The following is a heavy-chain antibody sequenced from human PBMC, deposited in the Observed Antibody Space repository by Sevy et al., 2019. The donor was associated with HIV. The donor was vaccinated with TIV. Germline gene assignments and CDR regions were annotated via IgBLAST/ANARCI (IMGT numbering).Heavy chain of an antibody. CDR1: GFTVSSNY. CDR2: IYSGGST. CDR3: ARDERYCSGGSCPIF. D-gene: IGHD2-15*01. V-gene: IGHV3-53*01. J-gene: IGHJ4*02. Sequence: GSLRLSCAASGFTVSSNYMSWVRQAPGKGLEWVSVIYSGGSTYYADSVKGRFTISRDNSKNTLYLQMNSLRAEDTAVYYCARDERYCSGGSCPIFWGQGTLVTVSS.